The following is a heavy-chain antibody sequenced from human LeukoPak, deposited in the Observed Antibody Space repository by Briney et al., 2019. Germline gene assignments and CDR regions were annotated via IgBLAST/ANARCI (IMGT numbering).Heavy chain of an antibody. J-gene: IGHJ4*02. CDR1: GGTFSSYA. D-gene: IGHD6-19*01. CDR2: IIPILGIA. CDR3: ARSERRLYYFDY. Sequence: GASVKVSCKASGGTFSSYAISWVRQAPGRGLEWMGRIIPILGIANYAQKFQGRVTITADKSTSTAYMELSSLRSEDTAVYYCARSERRLYYFDYWGQGTLVTVSS. V-gene: IGHV1-69*04.